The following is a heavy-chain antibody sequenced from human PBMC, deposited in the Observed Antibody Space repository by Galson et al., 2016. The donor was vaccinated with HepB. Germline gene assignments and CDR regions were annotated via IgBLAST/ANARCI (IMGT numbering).Heavy chain of an antibody. CDR1: GYTFTNYA. D-gene: IGHD1-26*01. Sequence: SCKAPGYTFTNYAMHWVRQAPGQRLEWMGWINPGNGDTKYSQKFQGRVTISRDTSASTAYMELSSLIYEETAVYYGAREGSYYTLDYWGQGTLVAVSS. CDR2: INPGNGDT. J-gene: IGHJ4*02. V-gene: IGHV1-3*01. CDR3: AREGSYYTLDY.